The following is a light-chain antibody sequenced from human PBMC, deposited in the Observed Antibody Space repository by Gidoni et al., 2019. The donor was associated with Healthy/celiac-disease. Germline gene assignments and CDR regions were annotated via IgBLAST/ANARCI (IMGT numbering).Light chain of an antibody. CDR3: QKSYSTPWT. CDR2: AES. Sequence: DIQITHSTSSLSASVGDRVTITCRASQRISIYLNWYQQKPGNAPKLLIYAESSLQSGVTSRFSGSGSGTDFTISIRSLQPEDFENYYCQKSYSTPWTFCQGTKVEIK. J-gene: IGKJ1*01. CDR1: QRISIY. V-gene: IGKV1-39*01.